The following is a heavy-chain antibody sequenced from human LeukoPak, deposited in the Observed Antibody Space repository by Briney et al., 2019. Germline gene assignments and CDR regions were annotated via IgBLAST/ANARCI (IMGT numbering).Heavy chain of an antibody. CDR3: ASRRSGWPNDAFDI. CDR1: GFIFGGYT. Sequence: SGGSLRLSCAGSGFIFGGYTMNWVRQAPGKGLEWLSYISPSGENRLYADSVKGRFSISRDNAENSVYLQMDSLRAKDTAVYYCASRRSGWPNDAFDIWGQGTMVTVTS. CDR2: ISPSGENR. V-gene: IGHV3-48*01. J-gene: IGHJ3*02. D-gene: IGHD6-19*01.